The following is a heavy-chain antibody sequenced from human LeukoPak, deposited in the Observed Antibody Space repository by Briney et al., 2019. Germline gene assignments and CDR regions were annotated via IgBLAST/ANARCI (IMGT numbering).Heavy chain of an antibody. CDR1: GGSISSGGYS. D-gene: IGHD2-15*01. CDR2: IYHSGST. J-gene: IGHJ4*02. CDR3: ARGHCSGGSCYNYYFDY. V-gene: IGHV4-30-2*01. Sequence: SETLSLTCAVSGGSISSGGYSWSWIRQPPGKGLEWIGYIYHSGSTYYNPSLKSRVTISVDRSKNQFPLRLSSVTAADTAVYYCARGHCSGGSCYNYYFDYWGQGTLVTVSS.